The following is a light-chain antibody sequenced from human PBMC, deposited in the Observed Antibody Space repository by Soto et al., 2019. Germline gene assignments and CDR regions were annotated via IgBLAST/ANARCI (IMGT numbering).Light chain of an antibody. Sequence: EVVLTQSPDTLSLPPGERATLSCRASQSVSSSLAWYQQKPGQAPRLLIYDASNRATGIPIRFSGSGSGTDFTLTISSLDPEDFAVYYCQQRINWPGTFGQGTKVDIK. V-gene: IGKV3-11*01. CDR1: QSVSSS. CDR2: DAS. J-gene: IGKJ1*01. CDR3: QQRINWPGT.